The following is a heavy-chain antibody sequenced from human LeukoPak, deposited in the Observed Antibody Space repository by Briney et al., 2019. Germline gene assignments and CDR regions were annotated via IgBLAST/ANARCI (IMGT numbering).Heavy chain of an antibody. V-gene: IGHV1-18*01. CDR2: ISPYNGDT. Sequence: ASVKVSCKTSGYDFTRHGIFWVRQAPGQGLEWMGWISPYNGDTKYGQRFQGRVTMTTYTPTTTAYMELRSLRFDDTAVYYCARVGLGIGWYADLWGRGTLVTVLS. CDR3: ARVGLGIGWYADL. CDR1: GYDFTRHG. D-gene: IGHD7-27*01. J-gene: IGHJ2*01.